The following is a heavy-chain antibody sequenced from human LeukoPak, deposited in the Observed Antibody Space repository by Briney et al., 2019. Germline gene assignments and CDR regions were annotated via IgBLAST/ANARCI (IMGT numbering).Heavy chain of an antibody. CDR2: IKSKDDGGTT. Sequence: PSETLSLTCTVSGGSISSYYWSWIRQPPGKGLEWVGRIKSKDDGGTTDYAAPVKDRFTISRDDSKNTLYLQMNSLKTEDTAVYYCATRPPPYGDFCLDFWGQGTLVTVSS. D-gene: IGHD4-17*01. J-gene: IGHJ4*02. CDR3: ATRPPPYGDFCLDF. CDR1: GGSISSYY. V-gene: IGHV3-15*01.